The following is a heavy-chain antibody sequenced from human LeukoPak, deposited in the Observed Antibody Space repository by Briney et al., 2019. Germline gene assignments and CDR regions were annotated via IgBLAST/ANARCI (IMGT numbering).Heavy chain of an antibody. CDR1: GFTFSSYA. D-gene: IGHD1-1*01. Sequence: PGGSLRLSCAASGFTFSSYAMHWVRQAPGKGLEWVAVISYDGSNKYYADSVKGRFTISRDNSKNTLYLQMNSLRAEDTAVYCCARTTYYFDYWGQGTLVTVSS. CDR2: ISYDGSNK. J-gene: IGHJ4*02. V-gene: IGHV3-30*04. CDR3: ARTTYYFDY.